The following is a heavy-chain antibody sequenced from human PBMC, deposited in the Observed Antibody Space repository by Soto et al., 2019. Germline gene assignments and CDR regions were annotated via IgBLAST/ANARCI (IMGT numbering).Heavy chain of an antibody. V-gene: IGHV1-18*01. Sequence: QVHLLQSGAEVQKPGASVKVSCKTSGYTFNDFGITWVRQAPGLGLEWLGWIYSKAGKMNFAPKFQNRVIMTTDTSTSTAFMELTSQTFDDSAIYFCARDIAFDIDYWGQGTLVTVS. CDR1: GYTFNDFG. J-gene: IGHJ4*02. CDR3: ARDIAFDIDY. D-gene: IGHD2-15*01. CDR2: IYSKAGKM.